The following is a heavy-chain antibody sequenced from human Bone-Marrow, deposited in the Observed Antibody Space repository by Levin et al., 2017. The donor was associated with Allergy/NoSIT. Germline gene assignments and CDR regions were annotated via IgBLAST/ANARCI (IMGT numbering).Heavy chain of an antibody. V-gene: IGHV4-39*02. CDR3: AREGTRSSSWHYS. J-gene: IGHJ4*02. CDR1: GGSISTNIYY. Sequence: GSLRLSCTVSGGSISTNIYYWGWIRQPPGKGLEWIGSVFYSGGTYYNPSFKTRVTISVDTSKNQFSLKLTSVTAADTAMYYCAREGTRSSSWHYSWGQGTLVTVSS. D-gene: IGHD6-13*01. CDR2: VFYSGGT.